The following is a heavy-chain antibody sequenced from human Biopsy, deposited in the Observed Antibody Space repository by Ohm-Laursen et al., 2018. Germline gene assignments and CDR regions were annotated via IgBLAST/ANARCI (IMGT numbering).Heavy chain of an antibody. CDR1: DGSINSYY. V-gene: IGHV4-59*01. D-gene: IGHD5-18*01. CDR2: IYYSGST. J-gene: IGHJ4*02. CDR3: ARGSSYGYDFDY. Sequence: SETLSLTCTVSDGSINSYYWNWIRQPPGKRLEWIGNIYYSGSTNFNPSLKSRGTISVDTSKNQFSLKLSSVTAADTAVYFCARGSSYGYDFDYWGQGTLVAVSS.